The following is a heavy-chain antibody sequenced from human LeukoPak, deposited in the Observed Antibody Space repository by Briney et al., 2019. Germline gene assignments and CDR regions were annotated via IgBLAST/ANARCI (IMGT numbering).Heavy chain of an antibody. CDR1: GGSISSGGYY. V-gene: IGHV4-31*03. Sequence: SEILSLTCTVSGGSISSGGYYWSWIGQHPGKGLEWIGYIYYSGSTYYNPSLKSRVTISVDTSKNQFSLKLSSVTAADTAVYYCARDCGGDCFGYYYYVMDVWGQGTTVTVSS. J-gene: IGHJ6*02. D-gene: IGHD2-21*02. CDR3: ARDCGGDCFGYYYYVMDV. CDR2: IYYSGST.